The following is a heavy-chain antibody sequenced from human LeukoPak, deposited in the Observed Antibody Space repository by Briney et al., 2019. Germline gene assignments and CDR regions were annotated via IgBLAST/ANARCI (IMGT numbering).Heavy chain of an antibody. CDR2: ISWNSGSI. CDR3: AKGRYCSSTSCPNWFDP. CDR1: GFTFDDYA. Sequence: GRSLRLSCAASGFTFDDYAMHWVRQAPGKGLEWVSGISWNSGSIGYADSVKGRFTISRDNAKNSLYLQMNSLRAEDTAVYYCAKGRYCSSTSCPNWFDPWGQGTLVTVSS. V-gene: IGHV3-9*01. D-gene: IGHD2-2*01. J-gene: IGHJ5*02.